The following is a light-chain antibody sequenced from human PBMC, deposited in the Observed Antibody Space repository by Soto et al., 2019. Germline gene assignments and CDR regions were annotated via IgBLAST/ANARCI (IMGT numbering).Light chain of an antibody. V-gene: IGKV3-11*01. CDR1: QSVSSS. Sequence: EIVLTQSPATLSLSPGERATLSCRASQSVSSSLAWYQQKPGQAPRLLIYDAPNRATGIPARFSGSGSGTDFTLTISSLEPEDFAVYYCQQRSNWPRTFGQGTKLEIK. J-gene: IGKJ2*01. CDR3: QQRSNWPRT. CDR2: DAP.